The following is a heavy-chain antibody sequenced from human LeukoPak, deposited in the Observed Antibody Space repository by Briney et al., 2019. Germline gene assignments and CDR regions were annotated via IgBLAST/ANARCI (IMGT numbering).Heavy chain of an antibody. V-gene: IGHV4-34*01. CDR1: GGSFSGYY. J-gene: IGHJ4*02. CDR2: INHSGST. Sequence: SETLSLTCAVYGGSFSGYYWSWIRQPPGKGLEWIGEINHSGSTNYNPSLKSRVTISVDTSKNQFSLKLSSVTAADTAVHYCARSRVRRYCSSTSCPRYYFDYWGQGTLVTVSS. CDR3: ARSRVRRYCSSTSCPRYYFDY. D-gene: IGHD2-2*01.